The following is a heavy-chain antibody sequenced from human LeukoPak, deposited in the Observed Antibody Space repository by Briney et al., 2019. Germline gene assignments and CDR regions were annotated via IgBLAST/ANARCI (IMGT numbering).Heavy chain of an antibody. CDR3: ERAIGDEEYFDY. CDR1: GYTFTSYG. CDR2: ISAYNGNT. V-gene: IGHV1-18*01. Sequence: GASVKLSCKASGYTFTSYGISWVRQAPGQGLEWMGGISAYNGNTNYAKKLQGRVTMTTNTSTSTAYMELRSLRSDDTAVYYCERAIGDEEYFDYWGQGTLVTVSS. J-gene: IGHJ4*02. D-gene: IGHD3-10*01.